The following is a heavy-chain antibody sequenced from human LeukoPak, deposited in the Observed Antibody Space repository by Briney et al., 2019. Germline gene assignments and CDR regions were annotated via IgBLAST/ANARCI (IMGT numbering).Heavy chain of an antibody. D-gene: IGHD2-2*01. Sequence: GGSLRLSCAASGFTFSSHWMHWVRQAPGKGLVWVSVIYSGGSTYYADSVKGRFTISRDNSKNTLYLQMNSLRAEDTAVYYCASTFAMVDYWGQGTLVTVSS. J-gene: IGHJ4*02. CDR2: IYSGGST. CDR1: GFTFSSHW. CDR3: ASTFAMVDY. V-gene: IGHV3-66*02.